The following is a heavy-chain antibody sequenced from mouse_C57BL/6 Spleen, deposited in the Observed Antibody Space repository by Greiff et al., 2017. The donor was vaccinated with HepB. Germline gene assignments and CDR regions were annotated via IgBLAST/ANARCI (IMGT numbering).Heavy chain of an antibody. Sequence: DVMLVESGGGLVKPGGSLKLSCAASGFTFSDYGMHWVRQAPEKGLEWVAYISSGSSTIYYADTVKGRFTISRDNAKNTLFLQMTSLRSEDTAMYYCASSYDYDGGAWFAYWGQGTLVTVSA. CDR1: GFTFSDYG. CDR2: ISSGSSTI. J-gene: IGHJ3*01. V-gene: IGHV5-17*01. D-gene: IGHD2-4*01. CDR3: ASSYDYDGGAWFAY.